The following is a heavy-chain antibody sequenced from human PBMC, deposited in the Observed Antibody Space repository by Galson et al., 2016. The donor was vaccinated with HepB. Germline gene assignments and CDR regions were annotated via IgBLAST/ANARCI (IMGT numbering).Heavy chain of an antibody. V-gene: IGHV6-1*01. Sequence: CAISGDSVSSKSAAWSWIRQSPSRGLEWLGRTYYRSKWYNDYAVSVKGRISINPDTSKNQFSLQLNSVTPEDTAVYYCARDRGAYDSGYYLPDAFDVWGQGNPGHRL. CDR2: TYYRSKWYN. CDR1: GDSVSSKSAA. CDR3: ARDRGAYDSGYYLPDAFDV. D-gene: IGHD3-22*01. J-gene: IGHJ3*01.